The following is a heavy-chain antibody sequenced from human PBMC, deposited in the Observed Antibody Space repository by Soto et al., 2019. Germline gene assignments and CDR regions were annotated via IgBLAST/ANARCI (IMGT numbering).Heavy chain of an antibody. V-gene: IGHV1-69*13. CDR1: GGTFRRYS. J-gene: IGHJ6*02. CDR2: IIPIFGTA. D-gene: IGHD1-26*01. Sequence: VASVKVSCKASGGTFRRYSISWVRQAPGQGLEWMGGIIPIFGTANYAQKFQGRVTITADESTSTAYMELSSLRSEDTAVYYCARGLSGSNYYYYGMDVWGQGTTVTVSS. CDR3: ARGLSGSNYYYYGMDV.